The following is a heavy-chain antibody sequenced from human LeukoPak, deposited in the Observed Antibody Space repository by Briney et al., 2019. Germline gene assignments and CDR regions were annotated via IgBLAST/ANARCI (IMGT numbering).Heavy chain of an antibody. D-gene: IGHD3-10*01. Sequence: PGRSLRLSCAASGFTFSSYAMHWVRQAPGKGLEWVAVISYDGSNKYYADSVKGRFTISRDSSKNTLYLQMNSLRAEDTAVYYCARGFSITMVRGVDYWGQGTLVTVSS. CDR3: ARGFSITMVRGVDY. V-gene: IGHV3-30*04. CDR2: ISYDGSNK. J-gene: IGHJ4*02. CDR1: GFTFSSYA.